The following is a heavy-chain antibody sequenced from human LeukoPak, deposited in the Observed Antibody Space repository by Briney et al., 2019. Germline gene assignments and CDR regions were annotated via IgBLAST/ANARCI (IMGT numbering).Heavy chain of an antibody. D-gene: IGHD5-18*01. CDR3: ATDTAMVTTGVDY. Sequence: SVKVSCKASGGTLSSYAISWVRQAPGQGLEWMGRIIPIFGTANYAQKFQGRVTITTDESTTTAYMELSSLRSEDTAVYYCATDTAMVTTGVDYWGQGTLVTVSS. CDR1: GGTLSSYA. J-gene: IGHJ4*02. CDR2: IIPIFGTA. V-gene: IGHV1-69*05.